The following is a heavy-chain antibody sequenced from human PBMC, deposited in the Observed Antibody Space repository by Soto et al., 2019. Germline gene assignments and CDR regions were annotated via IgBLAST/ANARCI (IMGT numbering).Heavy chain of an antibody. CDR2: INHSGST. V-gene: IGHV4-34*01. D-gene: IGHD3-16*02. CDR3: ARGLDDYVWGSYRTNFDY. Sequence: QVQLQQWGAGLLKPSETLSLTCAVYGGSFSGYYWSWIRQPPGKGLEWIGEINHSGSTNYNPSLKSRVTISVDTSKNQFSLKLSSVTAADTAVYYCARGLDDYVWGSYRTNFDYWGQGTLVTVSS. J-gene: IGHJ4*02. CDR1: GGSFSGYY.